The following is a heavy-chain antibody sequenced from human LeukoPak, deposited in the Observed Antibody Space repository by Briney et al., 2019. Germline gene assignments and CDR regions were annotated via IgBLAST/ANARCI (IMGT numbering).Heavy chain of an antibody. Sequence: PGGSLRLSCAASGLTISSYSMNWVRQAPGKGLQWVSYISSSSSTIYYADSVKGRFTISRDNAKNSLFLQMNSLRAEDTAVYYCARDSSDSSSQVAFDFWGQGTLVTVSS. CDR1: GLTISSYS. J-gene: IGHJ4*02. D-gene: IGHD6-19*01. CDR2: ISSSSSTI. V-gene: IGHV3-48*04. CDR3: ARDSSDSSSQVAFDF.